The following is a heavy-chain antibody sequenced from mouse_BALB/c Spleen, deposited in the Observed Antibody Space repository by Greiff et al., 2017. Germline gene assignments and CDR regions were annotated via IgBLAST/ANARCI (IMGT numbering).Heavy chain of an antibody. J-gene: IGHJ4*01. Sequence: VKLVESGPGLVAPSQSLSITCTVSGFSLTSYGVHWVRQPPGKGLEWLGVIWAGGSTNYNSALMSRLSISKDNSKSQVFLKMNSLQTDDTAMYYCARIITTVVATDYYAMDYWGQGTSVTVSS. CDR1: GFSLTSYG. V-gene: IGHV2-9*02. CDR3: ARIITTVVATDYYAMDY. CDR2: IWAGGST. D-gene: IGHD1-1*01.